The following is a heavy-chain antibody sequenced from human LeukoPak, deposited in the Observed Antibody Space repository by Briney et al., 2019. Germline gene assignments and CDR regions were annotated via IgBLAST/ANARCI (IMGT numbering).Heavy chain of an antibody. CDR1: GGSISSGDYY. J-gene: IGHJ6*02. CDR3: ARDWVAAAGNPPDGMQV. Sequence: PSETPSLTCTVSGGSISSGDYYWSWIRQPPGKGLEWIGYIYYSGSTYYNPSLKSRVTISIDTSKNQFSLKLSSVTAADTAVYYCARDWVAAAGNPPDGMQVWGQGTTVTVSS. CDR2: IYYSGST. D-gene: IGHD6-13*01. V-gene: IGHV4-30-4*01.